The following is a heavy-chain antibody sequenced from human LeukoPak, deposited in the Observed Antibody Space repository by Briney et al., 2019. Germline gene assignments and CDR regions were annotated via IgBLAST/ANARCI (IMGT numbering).Heavy chain of an antibody. CDR3: ARLQQDRGSTWYAEYYYYIDV. CDR2: SHQSAST. J-gene: IGHJ6*03. Sequence: SGTLALTCAVSGYSISSDYYWGWIRQPPGKGLEWIGSSHQSASTYYNPSLKSRVTISVDTSKNQFSLKVSSVTAADTAASYCARLQQDRGSTWYAEYYYYIDVWGKGTTVTVSS. D-gene: IGHD6-13*01. V-gene: IGHV4-38-2*01. CDR1: GYSISSDYY.